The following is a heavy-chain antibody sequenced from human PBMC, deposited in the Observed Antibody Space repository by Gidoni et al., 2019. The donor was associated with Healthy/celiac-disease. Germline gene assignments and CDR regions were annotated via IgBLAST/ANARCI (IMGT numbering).Heavy chain of an antibody. CDR1: GGTFSSYA. D-gene: IGHD3-10*01. CDR2: IIPIFGTA. Sequence: QVQLVQSGAEVKKPGSSVKVSCKASGGTFSSYASSWVRQAPGQGLEWRGGIIPIFGTANYAQKFQGRVTITADESTSTAYMELSSLRSEDTAVYYCARDGHGYYGSGSSGYYGMDVWGQGTTVTVSS. J-gene: IGHJ6*02. V-gene: IGHV1-69*01. CDR3: ARDGHGYYGSGSSGYYGMDV.